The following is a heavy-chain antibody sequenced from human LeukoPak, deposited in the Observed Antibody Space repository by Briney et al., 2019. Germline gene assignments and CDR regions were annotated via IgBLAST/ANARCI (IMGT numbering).Heavy chain of an antibody. CDR3: ARVNLLGYNWNDVWFDP. CDR1: GYTFTSYG. J-gene: IGHJ5*02. CDR2: ISAYNGNT. V-gene: IGHV1-18*01. Sequence: GASVKVSCKASGYTFTSYGISWVRQAPGQGLEWMGWISAYNGNTNYAQKLQGRVTMTTDTSTSTAYMELRSLRSDDTAVYYCARVNLLGYNWNDVWFDPWGQGTLVTVSS. D-gene: IGHD1-20*01.